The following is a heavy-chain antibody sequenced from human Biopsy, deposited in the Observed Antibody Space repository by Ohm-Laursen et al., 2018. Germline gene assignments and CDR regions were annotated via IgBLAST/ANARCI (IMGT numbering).Heavy chain of an antibody. Sequence: GTLSLTCAVSSGSISGNYWGWIRQPPGKGLEWMGEINHTGSTKYNPSLMSRVTISIDTSNSQFSLKLASVTAADTAVYFCARARAYSDFWGGPKDYWGQGILVTVSS. CDR2: INHTGST. CDR3: ARARAYSDFWGGPKDY. J-gene: IGHJ4*02. V-gene: IGHV4-34*01. CDR1: SGSISGNY. D-gene: IGHD3-3*01.